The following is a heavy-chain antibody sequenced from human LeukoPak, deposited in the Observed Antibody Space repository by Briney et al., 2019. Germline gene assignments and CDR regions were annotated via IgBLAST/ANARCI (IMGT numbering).Heavy chain of an antibody. Sequence: PSETLSLTCAVYGGSFSGYYWGWLRQPPGKGLEWIGSIYYSGSTYYNPSLKSRVTISVDTSKNQFSLKLSSVTAADTAMYYCARHGGYSYGQGVPPWYFDLWGRGTLVTVSS. D-gene: IGHD5-18*01. CDR1: GGSFSGYY. CDR2: IYYSGST. J-gene: IGHJ2*01. V-gene: IGHV4-39*01. CDR3: ARHGGYSYGQGVPPWYFDL.